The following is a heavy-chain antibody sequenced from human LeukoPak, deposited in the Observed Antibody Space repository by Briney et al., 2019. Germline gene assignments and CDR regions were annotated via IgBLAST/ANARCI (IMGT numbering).Heavy chain of an antibody. J-gene: IGHJ5*02. Sequence: GRSPRLSCAASGFTFSSYTMHWVRQAPGKGLEWVAVISYDGSNEYYADSVKGRFTISRDNSKNTLYLQMNSLRAEDTAVYYCARDGASLNWFDPWGQGTLVTVSS. CDR3: ARDGASLNWFDP. CDR2: ISYDGSNE. D-gene: IGHD1-26*01. V-gene: IGHV3-30-3*01. CDR1: GFTFSSYT.